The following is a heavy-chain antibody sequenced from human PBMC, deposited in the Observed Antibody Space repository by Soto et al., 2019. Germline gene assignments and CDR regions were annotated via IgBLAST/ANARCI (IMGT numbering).Heavy chain of an antibody. J-gene: IGHJ3*02. CDR3: AKDRGGWHHAFNAFDI. CDR1: GFTFDDYA. Sequence: EVQLVESGGGLVQPGRSLRLSCAASGFTFDDYAMHWVRQAPGKGLEWVSGISWNSGSIGYADSVKGRFTISRDNAKNSLYLQMNSLRAEDTALYYCAKDRGGWHHAFNAFDIWGQGTMVTVSS. V-gene: IGHV3-9*01. CDR2: ISWNSGSI. D-gene: IGHD6-19*01.